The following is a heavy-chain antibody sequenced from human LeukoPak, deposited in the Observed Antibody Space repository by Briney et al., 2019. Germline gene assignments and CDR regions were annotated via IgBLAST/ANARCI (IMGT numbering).Heavy chain of an antibody. CDR3: ARRKKYQLLGLSYYYGMDV. D-gene: IGHD2-2*01. CDR1: GYTFTSYD. V-gene: IGHV1-8*01. CDR2: MNPNSGNT. Sequence: GAPVKVSCKASGYTFTSYDINWVRQATGHGLEWMGWMNPNSGNTGYAQKFQGRVTMTRNTSISTAYMELSSLRSEDTAVYYCARRKKYQLLGLSYYYGMDVWGQGSTVTVSS. J-gene: IGHJ6*02.